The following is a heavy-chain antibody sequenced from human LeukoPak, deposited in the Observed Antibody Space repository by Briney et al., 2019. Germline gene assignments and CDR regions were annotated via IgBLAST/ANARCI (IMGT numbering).Heavy chain of an antibody. D-gene: IGHD3-10*01. CDR2: ISGSGGST. Sequence: GGSLRLSCAASGFTFSSYAMSWVRQAPGKGLEWVSAISGSGGSTYYADSVKGRFTISRDNSKNTLYLQMNSLRAEDTAVYYCARGSAASATWNWFDPWGQGTLVTVSS. CDR3: ARGSAASATWNWFDP. J-gene: IGHJ5*02. CDR1: GFTFSSYA. V-gene: IGHV3-23*01.